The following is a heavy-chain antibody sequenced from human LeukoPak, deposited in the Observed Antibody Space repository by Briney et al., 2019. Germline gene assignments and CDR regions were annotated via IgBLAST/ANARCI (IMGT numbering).Heavy chain of an antibody. Sequence: GESLKISCEASGYSFTTYWIAWVRQMPGKGLEWMGIIYPADSDTRYNASFQGQVTFSVDKSISTAYLQWSSLEASDTAMYYCARRQGCSSTSCPPDSWGQGTLVTVSS. CDR1: GYSFTTYW. D-gene: IGHD2-2*01. V-gene: IGHV5-51*01. CDR2: IYPADSDT. J-gene: IGHJ4*02. CDR3: ARRQGCSSTSCPPDS.